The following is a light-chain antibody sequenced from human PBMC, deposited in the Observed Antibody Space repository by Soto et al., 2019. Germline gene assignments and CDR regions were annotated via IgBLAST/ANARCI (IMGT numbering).Light chain of an antibody. V-gene: IGKV1-5*03. J-gene: IGKJ1*01. CDR3: QKYNSYSWK. CDR1: QGISSW. Sequence: DIQITHSPSSVSASVVDRVTITFLASQGISSWLAWYQQKPGKAPKLLIYKASSLQSGVPSRFSGSGSGTEFTLTISSLQPDDFATYYCQKYNSYSWKFGQGTKVDIK. CDR2: KAS.